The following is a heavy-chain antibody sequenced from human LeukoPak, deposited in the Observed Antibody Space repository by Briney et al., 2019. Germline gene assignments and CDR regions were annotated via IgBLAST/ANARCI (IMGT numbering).Heavy chain of an antibody. CDR3: ARGDSSSWYRFDY. D-gene: IGHD6-13*01. CDR2: INPNSGGT. CDR1: GYTFTGYY. Sequence: ASVKVSCKASGYTFTGYYMHWVRQPPGQGLEWMGWINPNSGGTNYAQKFQGRVTMTRDTSISTAYMELSRLRSDDTAVYYCARGDSSSWYRFDYWGQGTLVTVSS. J-gene: IGHJ4*02. V-gene: IGHV1-2*02.